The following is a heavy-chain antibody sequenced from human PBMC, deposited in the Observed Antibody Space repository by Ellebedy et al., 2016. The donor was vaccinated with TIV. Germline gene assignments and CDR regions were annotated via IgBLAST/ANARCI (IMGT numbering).Heavy chain of an antibody. CDR1: GYTFGSFD. Sequence: AASVKVSCKTSGYTFGSFDIAWVRQATGHGLEWMGWMNPKSGQIGYAEKFQGTVTLTRNTSINTVYMELRGLRSEDTAVYYCGRSAYSYYTGGPIDVWGQGTTVIVSS. D-gene: IGHD2-21*01. J-gene: IGHJ6*02. CDR3: GRSAYSYYTGGPIDV. V-gene: IGHV1-8*01. CDR2: MNPKSGQI.